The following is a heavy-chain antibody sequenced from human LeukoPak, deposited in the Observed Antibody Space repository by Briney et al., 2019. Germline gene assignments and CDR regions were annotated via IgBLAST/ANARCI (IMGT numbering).Heavy chain of an antibody. V-gene: IGHV4-39*01. CDR1: GGSISSSSYY. CDR3: ARRTTTGFDY. J-gene: IGHJ4*02. D-gene: IGHD1-14*01. Sequence: PSETLSLTCTVSGGSISSSSYYWGWLRQPPGKGLEWIGSIYYSGSTYYNPSLKSRVTISVDTSKNQFSLKLSSVTAADTAVYYCARRTTTGFDYWGQGTLVTVSS. CDR2: IYYSGST.